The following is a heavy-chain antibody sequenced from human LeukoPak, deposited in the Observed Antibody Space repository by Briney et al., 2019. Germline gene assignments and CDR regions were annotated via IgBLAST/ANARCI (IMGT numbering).Heavy chain of an antibody. V-gene: IGHV1-2*02. D-gene: IGHD5-24*01. J-gene: IGHJ3*02. CDR2: IHPKSGGT. Sequence: GASVKVSCKASGYTFTDYYMHWVRQAPGQGLEWMGWIHPKSGGTNYAQKFQGRVTMTRDTSISTAYMELSRLRSDDTAVFYCARDLAFGEMVTNRGAFDIWGQGTMVTVSS. CDR3: ARDLAFGEMVTNRGAFDI. CDR1: GYTFTDYY.